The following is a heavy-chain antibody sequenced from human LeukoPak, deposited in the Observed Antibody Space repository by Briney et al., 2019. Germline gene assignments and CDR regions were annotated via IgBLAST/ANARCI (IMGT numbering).Heavy chain of an antibody. V-gene: IGHV1-24*01. Sequence: ASVKVSFNVSGYTRTEISMHWVRQAPAKGQEWMGGVDLEDGETIYAQKFQGRVNMTEDTSTDTSYMELSSLRSEDTAVYYCATESGGYYYYMDVWGKETTVAVSS. CDR3: ATESGGYYYYMDV. D-gene: IGHD2-15*01. J-gene: IGHJ6*03. CDR2: VDLEDGET. CDR1: GYTRTEIS.